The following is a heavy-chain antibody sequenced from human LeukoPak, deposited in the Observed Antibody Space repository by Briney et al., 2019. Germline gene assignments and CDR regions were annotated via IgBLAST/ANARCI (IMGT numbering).Heavy chain of an antibody. CDR2: ISSTSSYI. D-gene: IGHD6-19*01. J-gene: IGHJ4*02. V-gene: IGHV3-21*01. CDR3: ARVGYSSGWYFDY. CDR1: PFTFSTYS. Sequence: GGSLRLSCAASPFTFSTYSMNWVRQAPGKGLEWVSSISSTSSYIYYADSVKGRFTISRDNAQKSLYLQMNSLRAEDTAVYYCARVGYSSGWYFDYWGQGTLVTVSS.